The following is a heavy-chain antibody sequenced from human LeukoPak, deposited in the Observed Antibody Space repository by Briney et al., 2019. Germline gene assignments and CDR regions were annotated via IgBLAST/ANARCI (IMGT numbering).Heavy chain of an antibody. Sequence: GGSLRLSCAASGFTFSSYAMSWIRQAPGKGLEWVSTISNSGGSTYYADFVKGRFTIFRDNSNNTLFLQMNSLRAEDTAVFYCAKDRGGGYSSSSTEFDYWGQGTRVTVSS. J-gene: IGHJ4*02. CDR2: ISNSGGST. CDR3: AKDRGGGYSSSSTEFDY. D-gene: IGHD6-6*01. V-gene: IGHV3-23*01. CDR1: GFTFSSYA.